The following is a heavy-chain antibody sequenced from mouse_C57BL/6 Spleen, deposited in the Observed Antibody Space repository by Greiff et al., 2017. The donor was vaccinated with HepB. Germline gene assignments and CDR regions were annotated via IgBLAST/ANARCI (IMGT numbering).Heavy chain of an antibody. V-gene: IGHV1-50*01. CDR2: IDPSDSYT. D-gene: IGHD2-4*01. CDR1: GYTFTSYW. CDR3: ARGRVYYDHFDY. Sequence: QVQLQQPGAELVKPGASVKLSCKASGYTFTSYWMQWVKQRPGQGLEWIGEIDPSDSYTNYNQKFKGKATVTVDTSSSTAYMQLSSLTSEDSAVYYCARGRVYYDHFDYWGQGTTLTVSS. J-gene: IGHJ2*01.